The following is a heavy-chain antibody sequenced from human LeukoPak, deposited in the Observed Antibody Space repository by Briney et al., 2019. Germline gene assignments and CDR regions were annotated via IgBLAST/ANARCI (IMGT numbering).Heavy chain of an antibody. Sequence: SETLSLTCTVSGGSVSSGSYYWSWIRQPPGKGLEWIGYIYYSGSTNYNPSLKSRVTISVDTSKNQSSLKLSSVTAADTAVYYCARDLVVVVAATPRGWFDPWGQGTLVTVSS. CDR2: IYYSGST. V-gene: IGHV4-61*01. D-gene: IGHD2-15*01. CDR1: GGSVSSGSYY. CDR3: ARDLVVVVAATPRGWFDP. J-gene: IGHJ5*02.